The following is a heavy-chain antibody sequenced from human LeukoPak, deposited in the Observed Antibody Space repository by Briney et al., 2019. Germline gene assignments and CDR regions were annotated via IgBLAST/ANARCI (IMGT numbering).Heavy chain of an antibody. V-gene: IGHV1-18*01. CDR1: GYTFTSYG. J-gene: IGHJ6*02. Sequence: ASVKVSCKASGYTFTSYGISWVRQAPGQGLEWMGWISAYNGNTNYAQKLQGRVTMTTDTSTSTAYMKLRSLRSDDTAVYYCARDLGALSTYYYYGMDVWGQGTTVTVSS. D-gene: IGHD1-26*01. CDR2: ISAYNGNT. CDR3: ARDLGALSTYYYYGMDV.